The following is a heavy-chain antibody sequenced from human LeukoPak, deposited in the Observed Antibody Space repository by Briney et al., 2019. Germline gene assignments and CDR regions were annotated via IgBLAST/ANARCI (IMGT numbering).Heavy chain of an antibody. CDR1: RFTFSTYW. CDR2: INSDGSST. V-gene: IGHV3-74*01. Sequence: GGSLRLSCAASRFTFSTYWMHWVRQAPGKGLVWVSRINSDGSSTSYADSVKGRFTISRDNAKNTLYLQMNSLRAEDTAVYYCAIQLWLLSSFDYWGQGTLVTVSS. D-gene: IGHD5-18*01. CDR3: AIQLWLLSSFDY. J-gene: IGHJ4*02.